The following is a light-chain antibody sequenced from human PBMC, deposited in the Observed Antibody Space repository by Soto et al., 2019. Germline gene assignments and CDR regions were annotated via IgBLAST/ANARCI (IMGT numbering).Light chain of an antibody. CDR3: QQYNDRPWT. CDR2: GAS. J-gene: IGKJ1*01. CDR1: QSVRSN. V-gene: IGKV3-15*01. Sequence: EIVMTQSPATLSVSPGERATLYCRASQSVRSNLAWYQQKPGQAPRLLIYGASTRATGVPARFSGTWSGTEFSLTISSLQSEDSGIYYCQQYNDRPWTFGRGTKVEIK.